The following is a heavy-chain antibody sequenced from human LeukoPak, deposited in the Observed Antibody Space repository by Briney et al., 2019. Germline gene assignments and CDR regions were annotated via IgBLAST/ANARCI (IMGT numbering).Heavy chain of an antibody. CDR3: ARRVWHYDSSGYYTLPSWYYGMDV. J-gene: IGHJ6*02. V-gene: IGHV4-39*01. CDR2: IYYSGST. CDR1: GGSISSSSYY. D-gene: IGHD3-22*01. Sequence: SETLSLTCTVSGGSISSSSYYWGWIPQPPGKGLEWIGGIYYSGSTYYNPPLKSRVTISVDTSKNQFSLKLSSVTAADTAVYYCARRVWHYDSSGYYTLPSWYYGMDVWGQGTTVTVSS.